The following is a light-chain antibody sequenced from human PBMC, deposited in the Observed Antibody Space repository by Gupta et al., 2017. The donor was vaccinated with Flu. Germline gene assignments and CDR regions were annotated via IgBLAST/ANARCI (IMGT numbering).Light chain of an antibody. CDR1: QTISNY. J-gene: IGKJ1*01. CDR3: QQSYSTPKT. CDR2: SAS. Sequence: IQMTQSPSSLSASVGDRITITCRASQTISNYLNWYQQKPGQAPKLLMHSASTLQSGVPSRFVGSGSGTEFTLTISTLQPEDSATYYCQQSYSTPKTFGQGTKVEVK. V-gene: IGKV1-39*01.